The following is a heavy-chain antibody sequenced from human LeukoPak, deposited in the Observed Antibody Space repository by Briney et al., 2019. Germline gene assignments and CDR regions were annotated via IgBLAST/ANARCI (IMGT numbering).Heavy chain of an antibody. V-gene: IGHV1-2*02. CDR3: ARDYQRSSSCAPDI. CDR2: INPNSGGT. CDR1: GYTFTGYY. D-gene: IGHD6-13*01. Sequence: ASVKVSCKASGYTFTGYYMHCVRQAPGQGLEWMGWINPNSGGTNYAQKFQGRVTMTRDTSISTAYMELSRLRSDDTAVYYCARDYQRSSSCAPDIWGQGTMVTVSS. J-gene: IGHJ3*02.